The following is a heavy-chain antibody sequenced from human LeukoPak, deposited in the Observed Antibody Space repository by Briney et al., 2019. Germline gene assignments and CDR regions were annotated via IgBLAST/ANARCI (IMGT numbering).Heavy chain of an antibody. CDR3: AKGRLNYYDSSGYYSDAFDI. Sequence: GGSLRLSCAASGFTFSSYSMNWVRQAPGKGLEWVSSISSSSYIYYADSVKGRFTISRDNSKNTLYLQMNSLRAEDTAVYYCAKGRLNYYDSSGYYSDAFDIWGQGTMVTVSS. J-gene: IGHJ3*02. D-gene: IGHD3-22*01. CDR2: ISSSSYI. CDR1: GFTFSSYS. V-gene: IGHV3-21*04.